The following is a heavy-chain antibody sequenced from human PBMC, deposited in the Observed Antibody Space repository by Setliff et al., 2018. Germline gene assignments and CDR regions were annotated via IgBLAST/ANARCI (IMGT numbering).Heavy chain of an antibody. CDR2: ISTSGTTE. V-gene: IGHV3-48*03. Sequence: GGSLRLSCAASGFIFSAYEMNWVRQAPGKGLEWVAYISTSGTTENYADSVKGRFTVSRDNAENSLYLQMNRLRDEDTAVYFCARIKPFAMDVWGQGTTVTVSS. CDR1: GFIFSAYE. CDR3: ARIKPFAMDV. J-gene: IGHJ6*02.